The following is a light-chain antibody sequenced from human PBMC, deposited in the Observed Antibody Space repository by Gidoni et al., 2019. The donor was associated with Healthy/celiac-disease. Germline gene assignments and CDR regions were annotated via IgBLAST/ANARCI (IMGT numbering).Light chain of an antibody. CDR2: DAS. Sequence: DVQLAHSPSSLSASVGDRVTINCQASQDISNYLNWYQQKPGKAPKLLIYDASNLETGVPSRFSGSGSGTDFTFTISSVQAEDIAIYYCLQYVNPPRTFGGGTKVEIK. V-gene: IGKV1-33*01. CDR3: LQYVNPPRT. CDR1: QDISNY. J-gene: IGKJ4*01.